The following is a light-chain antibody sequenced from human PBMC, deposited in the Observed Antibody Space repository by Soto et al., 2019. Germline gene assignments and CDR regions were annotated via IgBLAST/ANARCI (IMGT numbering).Light chain of an antibody. CDR2: DAS. CDR3: QQRSNGPIT. J-gene: IGKJ5*01. Sequence: EIVLTQSPATLSLSPGERVTLSCRASQSVSSYFAWYQQKPGQAPRLLIYDASNRATGIPARFSGSGSGTDFTLTISSLEPEDFAVYYCQQRSNGPITFGQGTRLDIK. V-gene: IGKV3-11*01. CDR1: QSVSSY.